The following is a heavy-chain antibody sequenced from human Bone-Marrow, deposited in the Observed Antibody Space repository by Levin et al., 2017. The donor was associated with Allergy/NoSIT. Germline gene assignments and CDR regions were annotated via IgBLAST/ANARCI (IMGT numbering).Heavy chain of an antibody. CDR3: ARDSRFLDGMDG. CDR2: ISYDGSNK. Sequence: PGGSLRLSCAASGFTFSSYAMHWVRQAPGKGLEWVAVISYDGSNKYYADSVKGRFTISRDNSKNTLYLQMNSLRAEDTAVYYCARDSRFLDGMDGWGQGTTVTVSS. D-gene: IGHD3-3*01. J-gene: IGHJ6*02. CDR1: GFTFSSYA. V-gene: IGHV3-30*04.